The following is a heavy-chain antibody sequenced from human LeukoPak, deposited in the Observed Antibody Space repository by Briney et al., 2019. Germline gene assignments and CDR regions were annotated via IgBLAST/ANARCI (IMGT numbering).Heavy chain of an antibody. CDR1: GDSFGSVKDY. V-gene: IGHV4-39*01. CDR3: ARHRDCSSTSCSSTPLDL. CDR2: GDYSGGT. J-gene: IGHJ2*01. D-gene: IGHD2-2*01. Sequence: PSETLSLTCTVSGDSFGSVKDYWAWIRQPPGKGLEWIASGDYSGGTYYNPSLESRVTISADMSKNQFSLKLSSVTAADTAVYYCARHRDCSSTSCSSTPLDLWGRGTLVTVSS.